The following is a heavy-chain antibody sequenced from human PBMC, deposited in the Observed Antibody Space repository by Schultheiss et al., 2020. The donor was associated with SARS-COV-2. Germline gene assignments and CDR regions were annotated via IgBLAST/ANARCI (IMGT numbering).Heavy chain of an antibody. D-gene: IGHD6-19*01. J-gene: IGHJ4*02. V-gene: IGHV4-59*01. CDR3: AMVEYSSGWY. CDR1: GGSISSYY. Sequence: SETLSLTCTVSGGSISSYYWSWIRQPPGRGLEWIGSIYYSGSTNYNPSLKSRVTISVDTSKNQFSLKLSSVTAADTAVYYCAMVEYSSGWYWGQGTLVTVSS. CDR2: IYYSGST.